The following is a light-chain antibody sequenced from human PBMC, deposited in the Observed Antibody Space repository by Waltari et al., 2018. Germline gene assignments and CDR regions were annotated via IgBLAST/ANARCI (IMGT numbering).Light chain of an antibody. J-gene: IGKJ2*01. CDR1: QIVLYSSNNLNY. CDR3: QQFYSTPYT. Sequence: DIVMTQSPDSLAVSLGERAPINCNSSQIVLYSSNNLNYLAWYQQKPGQPPKLLIYWASTRESGVPDRFSGSGSGTDFTLTISSLQAEDVAVYYCQQFYSTPYTFGQGTKLEIK. V-gene: IGKV4-1*01. CDR2: WAS.